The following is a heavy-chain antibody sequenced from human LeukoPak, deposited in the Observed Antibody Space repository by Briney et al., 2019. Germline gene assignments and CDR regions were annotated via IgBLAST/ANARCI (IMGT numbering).Heavy chain of an antibody. Sequence: GASVKVSCKASGYTFTSYGINWVRQAPGQGLEWMGWISAYNGNTNYAQKLQSRVTMTTDTSTSTAYMELRSMRSDDTAVYYCARDLDQYSGRYGGFGHDFWGQGTLVTVSS. J-gene: IGHJ4*02. D-gene: IGHD1-26*01. V-gene: IGHV1-18*01. CDR2: ISAYNGNT. CDR3: ARDLDQYSGRYGGFGHDF. CDR1: GYTFTSYG.